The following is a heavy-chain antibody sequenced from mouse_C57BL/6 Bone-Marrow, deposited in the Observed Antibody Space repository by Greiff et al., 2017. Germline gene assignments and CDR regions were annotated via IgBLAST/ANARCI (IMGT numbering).Heavy chain of an antibody. Sequence: QVQLQQPGAELVRPGTSVKLSCKASGYTFTSSWMHWVKQRPGQGLEWIGVIDPSDSYHNYNQKFKGKATLTVDTASSTADMQLSSLTSDDAAFYDCASDDGYYDFGYWGQRTTLPVSS. CDR1: GYTFTSSW. J-gene: IGHJ2*01. CDR2: IDPSDSYH. CDR3: ASDDGYYDFGY. V-gene: IGHV1-59*01. D-gene: IGHD2-3*01.